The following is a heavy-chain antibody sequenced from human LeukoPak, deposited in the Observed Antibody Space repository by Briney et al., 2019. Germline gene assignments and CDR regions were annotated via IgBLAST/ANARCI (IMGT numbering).Heavy chain of an antibody. CDR3: ARHVFDY. Sequence: PGGSLRLSCAASGFTFRSYDMNWVRQAPGKGLEWVSYISSSGSTITYADSVKGRFTMSRDNAKNTLYLQMNSLRAEDTAVYHCARHVFDYPYPGTLVTVSS. CDR1: GFTFRSYD. V-gene: IGHV3-48*03. CDR2: ISSSGSTI. J-gene: IGHJ4*02.